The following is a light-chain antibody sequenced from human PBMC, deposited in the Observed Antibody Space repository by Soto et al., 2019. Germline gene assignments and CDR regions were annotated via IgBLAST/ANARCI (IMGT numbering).Light chain of an antibody. CDR3: QQYGSSPLT. V-gene: IGKV3-20*01. J-gene: IGKJ4*01. Sequence: EIVLTQSPGTLSLSPGERATLSCRASQSVRSSYLAWYLQKPGQAPRLLIYGASSRATGIPGRFSGSGSATDFTLTIRRLEPEDVAVYYCQQYGSSPLTFGGGTKVEIK. CDR2: GAS. CDR1: QSVRSSY.